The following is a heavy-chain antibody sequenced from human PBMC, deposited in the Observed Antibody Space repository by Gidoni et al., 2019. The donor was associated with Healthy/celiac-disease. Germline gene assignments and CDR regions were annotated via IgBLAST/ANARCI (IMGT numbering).Heavy chain of an antibody. V-gene: IGHV4-59*01. D-gene: IGHD5-18*01. CDR2: IYYSGST. J-gene: IGHJ4*02. CDR3: ARVRYSYGPEGVDY. Sequence: QVQLQESGPGLVKPSETLSLTCTVSGGSISSYYWSWIRQPPGKGLEWIGYIYYSGSTNYNPSLKSRVTISVDTSKNQFSLKLSSVTAADTAVYYCARVRYSYGPEGVDYWGQGTLVTVSS. CDR1: GGSISSYY.